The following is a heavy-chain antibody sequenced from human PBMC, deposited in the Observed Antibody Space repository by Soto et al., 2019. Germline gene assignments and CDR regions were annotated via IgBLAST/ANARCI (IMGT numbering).Heavy chain of an antibody. D-gene: IGHD1-26*01. Sequence: GGSLRLSCAAAGFTFSSYAMHWVRQAPGKGLEWVAVISYDGSNKYYAASVKGRFTISRDNSKNTLYLQMNSLSAEDTAVYYCAVMTGYCGNHDAFDIWGQGTMVTVSS. CDR2: ISYDGSNK. CDR3: AVMTGYCGNHDAFDI. J-gene: IGHJ3*02. CDR1: GFTFSSYA. V-gene: IGHV3-30*04.